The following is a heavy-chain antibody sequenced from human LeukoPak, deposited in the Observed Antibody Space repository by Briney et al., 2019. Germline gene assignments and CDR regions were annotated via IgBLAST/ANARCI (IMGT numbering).Heavy chain of an antibody. J-gene: IGHJ6*03. CDR3: ARDSFVGSYYYYYMDV. CDR1: GFTFSSYA. V-gene: IGHV3-21*01. D-gene: IGHD2-21*01. Sequence: GGSLRLSCAASGFTFSSYAMSWVRQAPGKGLEWVSSISSSSSYIYYADSVEGRFTISRDNAKNSLYLQMNSLRAEDTAVYYCARDSFVGSYYYYYMDVWGKGTTVTVSS. CDR2: ISSSSSYI.